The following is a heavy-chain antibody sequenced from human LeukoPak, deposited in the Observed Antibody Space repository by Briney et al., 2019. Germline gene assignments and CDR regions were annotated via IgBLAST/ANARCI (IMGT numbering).Heavy chain of an antibody. CDR1: GFTFTDYP. Sequence: SGGSLRLSCAASGFTFTDYPMSWLRQAPGKGVEWVSALTRSGGDTYYADSVRGRFTVSRDNSKSSLYLQMNGLRAEDTALYYCAKDPNGDYVGAFDMWGQGTMVTVSS. V-gene: IGHV3-23*01. CDR2: LTRSGGDT. J-gene: IGHJ3*02. D-gene: IGHD4-17*01. CDR3: AKDPNGDYVGAFDM.